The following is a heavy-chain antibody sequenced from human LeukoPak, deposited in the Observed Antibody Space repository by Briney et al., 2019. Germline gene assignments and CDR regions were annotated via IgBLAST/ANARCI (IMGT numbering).Heavy chain of an antibody. J-gene: IGHJ4*02. V-gene: IGHV4-39*01. CDR3: ARGWSRFDY. D-gene: IGHD2-15*01. Sequence: SETLSLTCTVSGGSISSSSYYWGWIRQPPGKGLEWIGSIYYSGSTYYNPSLKSRVTISVDTSKNQFSLKLSSVTAADTAVYYCARGWSRFDYWGQGTLVTVSS. CDR2: IYYSGST. CDR1: GGSISSSSYY.